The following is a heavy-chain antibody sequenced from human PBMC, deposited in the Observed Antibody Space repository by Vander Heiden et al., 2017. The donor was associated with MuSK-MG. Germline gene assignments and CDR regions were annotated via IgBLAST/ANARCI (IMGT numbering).Heavy chain of an antibody. D-gene: IGHD2-15*01. Sequence: QVQLVQSRAEVKKPGSSVQVSCKASGGTFSSYAISWVRQAPGQGLEWMGRIIPILGIANYAQKFQGRVTITADKSTSTAYMELSSLRSEDTAVYYCARDTRWELPDYWGQGTLVTVSS. CDR3: ARDTRWELPDY. J-gene: IGHJ4*02. CDR1: GGTFSSYA. CDR2: IIPILGIA. V-gene: IGHV1-69*04.